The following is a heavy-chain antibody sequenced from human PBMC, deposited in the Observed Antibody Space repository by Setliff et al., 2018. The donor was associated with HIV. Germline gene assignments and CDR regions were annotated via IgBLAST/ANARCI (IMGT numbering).Heavy chain of an antibody. J-gene: IGHJ6*03. CDR1: GGSISSYY. CDR2: SYYSGST. V-gene: IGHV4-59*01. CDR3: ARGDGTKYYYYYYMDV. Sequence: TSESLSLTCTVSGGSISSYYWSWIRQPPGKGLEWIGYSYYSGSTNYNPSLKSRVTISVDTSKNQFSLKLSSVTAADTAVYYCARGDGTKYYYYYYMDVWGKGTTVTVSS. D-gene: IGHD1-7*01.